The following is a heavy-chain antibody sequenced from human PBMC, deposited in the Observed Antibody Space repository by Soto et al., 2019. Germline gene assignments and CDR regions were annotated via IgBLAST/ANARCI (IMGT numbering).Heavy chain of an antibody. V-gene: IGHV4-59*01. CDR1: GVSINNFY. CDR2: VYYTGST. D-gene: IGHD3-3*01. CDR3: AKYRRTRTEGFSLDY. J-gene: IGHJ4*02. Sequence: XETLSLTCTVFGVSINNFYWSWIRQPPGKGLEWIGYVYYTGSTTYNPSLESRVTMSVDTSKNQFSLKLSSVNAADTAVYYCAKYRRTRTEGFSLDYWGQGILVTVSS.